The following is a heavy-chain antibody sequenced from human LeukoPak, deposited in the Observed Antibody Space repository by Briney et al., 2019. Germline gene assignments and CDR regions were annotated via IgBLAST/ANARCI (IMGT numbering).Heavy chain of an antibody. CDR1: GGSISSSYYY. J-gene: IGHJ5*02. CDR3: ARQAVAGRVWFDP. Sequence: SETLSLTCTVSGGSISSSYYYWGWLRQPPGKGLEWIGSIYYSGSTYYNPSLKSRVTISVDTSKNQFSLKLRSVTAADTAVYSCARQAVAGRVWFDPWGQGTLVTVSS. D-gene: IGHD6-19*01. V-gene: IGHV4-39*01. CDR2: IYYSGST.